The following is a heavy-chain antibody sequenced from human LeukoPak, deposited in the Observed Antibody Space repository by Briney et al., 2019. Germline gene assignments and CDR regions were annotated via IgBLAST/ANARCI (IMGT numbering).Heavy chain of an antibody. Sequence: SVKVSCKASGYTFTSYDINWVRQAPGQGLEWMGGIIPIFGTANYAQKFQGRVTITADESTSTAYMELSSLRSEDTAVYYCARRTGLYYYDSSGYCWFDPWGQGTLVTVSS. V-gene: IGHV1-69*13. CDR1: GYTFTSYD. CDR2: IIPIFGTA. CDR3: ARRTGLYYYDSSGYCWFDP. J-gene: IGHJ5*02. D-gene: IGHD3-22*01.